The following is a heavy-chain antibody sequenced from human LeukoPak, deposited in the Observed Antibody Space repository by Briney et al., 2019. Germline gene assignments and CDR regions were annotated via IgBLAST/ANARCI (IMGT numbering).Heavy chain of an antibody. Sequence: GASLSLVCAASGFSVSSFATSCARHHRGKGMGWVSVVSGVGGCTYYADSVRGRFSISRDNSKNTLYLQMYSLRAEKTAVYYCAKVVTNYYGSGSPNWFAAWGQGTLVTVSS. D-gene: IGHD3-10*01. CDR2: VSGVGGCT. CDR3: AKVVTNYYGSGSPNWFAA. J-gene: IGHJ5*02. CDR1: GFSVSSFA. V-gene: IGHV3-23*01.